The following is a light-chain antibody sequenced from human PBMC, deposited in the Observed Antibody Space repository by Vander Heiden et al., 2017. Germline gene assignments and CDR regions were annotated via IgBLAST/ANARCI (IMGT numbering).Light chain of an antibody. CDR2: QDS. CDR3: REWNSRTSV. J-gene: IGLJ1*01. Sequence: LTQPDWETVSPGQTASITCSGDKLGDKYACWYQQKPGQSPVLCSYQDSKRPSGIPYCVSGSNSANTVPLQSSGTQAMDDSYYSCREWNSRTSVVGTGTKVTVL. V-gene: IGLV3-1*01. CDR1: KLGDKY.